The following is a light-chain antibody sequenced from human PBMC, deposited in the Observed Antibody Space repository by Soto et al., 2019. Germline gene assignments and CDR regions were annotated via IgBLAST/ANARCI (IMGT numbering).Light chain of an antibody. Sequence: QSVLTQPASVSGSPGQSITISCTGTSSDIGGYDYVSWYQHHPGKAPKFIIYGVTNRPSGVSHRFSGSKSANTASLTISGLQAEDEADYYCTSYTSSSTHVFRTGTKVTVL. J-gene: IGLJ1*01. CDR3: TSYTSSSTHV. V-gene: IGLV2-14*01. CDR1: SSDIGGYDY. CDR2: GVT.